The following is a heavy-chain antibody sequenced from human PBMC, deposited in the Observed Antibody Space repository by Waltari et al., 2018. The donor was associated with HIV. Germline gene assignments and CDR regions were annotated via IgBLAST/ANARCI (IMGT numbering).Heavy chain of an antibody. CDR2: INHSGST. Sequence: QVQLQQWGAALLKPSEPLSLTCAVYGGSFSGYYWTWIRQPPGKGLEWIGEINHSGSTNYNPSLKSRVTISVDTSKNQFSLNLSSVTAADTAVYYCARGYYDSSGYYSFDYWGQGTLVTVSS. D-gene: IGHD3-22*01. V-gene: IGHV4-34*01. CDR3: ARGYYDSSGYYSFDY. CDR1: GGSFSGYY. J-gene: IGHJ4*02.